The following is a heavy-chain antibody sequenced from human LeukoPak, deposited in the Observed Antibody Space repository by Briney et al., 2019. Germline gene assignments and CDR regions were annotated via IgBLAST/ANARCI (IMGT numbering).Heavy chain of an antibody. CDR2: IYYSGST. D-gene: IGHD2-8*01. CDR3: ARDEMGDV. J-gene: IGHJ6*02. CDR1: GGSVSSGSYC. V-gene: IGHV4-61*01. Sequence: PSETLSLTCTVSGGSVSSGSYCWSWIRQPPGKGLEWIGYIYYSGSTNYNPSLKSRVTISADTSKNQFSLKLSSVTAADTAVYYCARDEMGDVWGQGTTVTVSS.